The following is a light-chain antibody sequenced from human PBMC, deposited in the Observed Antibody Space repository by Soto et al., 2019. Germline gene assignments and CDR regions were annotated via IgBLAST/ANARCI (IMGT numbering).Light chain of an antibody. CDR1: SSDIGNYDY. CDR3: LSYKHSSYV. Sequence: QSALTQPASVSGSPGQSITISCIGTSSDIGNYDYVSWYQQYPGKAPNLIIYGASNRPSGVSDRFSGSKSGNTASLTISGLQAEDEADYYCLSYKHSSYVFGTGTKVTVL. J-gene: IGLJ1*01. V-gene: IGLV2-14*01. CDR2: GAS.